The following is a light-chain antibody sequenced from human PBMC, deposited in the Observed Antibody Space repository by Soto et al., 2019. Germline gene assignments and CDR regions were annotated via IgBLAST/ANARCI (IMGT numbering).Light chain of an antibody. CDR3: QQYNDWPRT. V-gene: IGKV3-15*01. J-gene: IGKJ1*01. Sequence: EMVMTQSPATLSVSPGERATLSCRASQSVSSNLAWYQQKPGQAPRLLIYGASSRATGIPARFSGSGSGTEFTLTISSLQSDDSAVYYCQQYNDWPRTFGQGTKVEIK. CDR1: QSVSSN. CDR2: GAS.